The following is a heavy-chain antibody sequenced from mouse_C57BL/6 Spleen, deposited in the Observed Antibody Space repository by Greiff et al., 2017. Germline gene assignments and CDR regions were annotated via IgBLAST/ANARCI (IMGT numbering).Heavy chain of an antibody. V-gene: IGHV1-26*01. J-gene: IGHJ4*01. Sequence: EVQLQQSGPELVKPGASVKISCKASGYTFTDYYMNWVKQSHGKSLEWIGDINPNNGGTSYNQKFKGKATLTVDKSSSTAYMELRSLTSDDSAVYYCARIPLMITNYYAMDYWGQGTSVTVSS. CDR3: ARIPLMITNYYAMDY. D-gene: IGHD2-4*01. CDR1: GYTFTDYY. CDR2: INPNNGGT.